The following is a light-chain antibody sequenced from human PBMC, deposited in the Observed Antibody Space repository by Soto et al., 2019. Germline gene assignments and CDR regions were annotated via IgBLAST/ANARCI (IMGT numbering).Light chain of an antibody. Sequence: QSALTQPRSVSGSPGQSVTISCTGTSSDVGVYNYVSWYQQHPRKAPKLIIYDVSKRPSGVPDRFSGSKSGNTASLTISGLQAEDEADYYCCSYAGSYTWVFGGGTKVTVL. CDR3: CSYAGSYTWV. CDR2: DVS. CDR1: SSDVGVYNY. J-gene: IGLJ3*02. V-gene: IGLV2-11*01.